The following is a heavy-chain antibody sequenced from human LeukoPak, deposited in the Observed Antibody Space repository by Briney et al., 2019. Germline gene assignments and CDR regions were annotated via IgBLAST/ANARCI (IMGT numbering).Heavy chain of an antibody. CDR3: ARVLRGLYNLGD. Sequence: GGSLRLSCEASGFSLSISGMNWVRQAPGKGLEWVSYISSSSDLMSYVASVKGRFTVSRDNAKNSLFLQMNSLRDEDTDVYYCARVLRGLYNLGDWGQGTLVTVSS. CDR1: GFSLSISG. D-gene: IGHD3-10*01. J-gene: IGHJ4*02. V-gene: IGHV3-48*02. CDR2: ISSSSDLM.